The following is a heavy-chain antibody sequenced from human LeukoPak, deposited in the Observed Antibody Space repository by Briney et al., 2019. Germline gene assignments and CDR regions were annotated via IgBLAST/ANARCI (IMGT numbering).Heavy chain of an antibody. Sequence: SQTLSLTCAISGDSVSRNSAVWNWIRPSPSRGLEWLGRTYYRSKWYNDYAVSVKSRITINPDTSMNQFSLQLNSVTPEDTAIYYCGRSYNWFDPWGQGTLVTVSS. CDR3: GRSYNWFDP. D-gene: IGHD3-16*01. CDR1: GDSVSRNSAV. CDR2: TYYRSKWYN. J-gene: IGHJ5*02. V-gene: IGHV6-1*01.